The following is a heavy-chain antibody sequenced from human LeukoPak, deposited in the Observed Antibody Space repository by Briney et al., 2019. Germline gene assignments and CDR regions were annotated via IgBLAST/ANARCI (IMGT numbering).Heavy chain of an antibody. CDR3: ARVRVVPAAIREYYFDY. D-gene: IGHD2-2*02. Sequence: SETLSLTCTVSGGSISSYYWSWIRQPPGKGLEWIGYIYYSGSTNYNPSLKSRVTISVDTSKNQFSLKLSSVTAADTAVYYCARVRVVPAAIREYYFDYWGQGTLVTVSS. CDR2: IYYSGST. V-gene: IGHV4-59*01. CDR1: GGSISSYY. J-gene: IGHJ4*02.